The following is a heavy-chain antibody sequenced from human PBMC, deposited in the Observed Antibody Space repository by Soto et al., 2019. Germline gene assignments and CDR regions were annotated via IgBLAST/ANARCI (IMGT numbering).Heavy chain of an antibody. CDR1: GFTFSNAW. CDR2: IKSKTDGGTT. CDR3: TTYDFWSGYYGYYYGMDV. V-gene: IGHV3-15*01. Sequence: EVQLVESGGGLVKPGGSLRLSCAASGFTFSNAWMSWVRQAPGKGLEWVGRIKSKTDGGTTDYAAHVKGRFTISRDDSKNTLYLQMNSLKTEDTAVYYCTTYDFWSGYYGYYYGMDVWGQGTTVTVSS. J-gene: IGHJ6*02. D-gene: IGHD3-3*01.